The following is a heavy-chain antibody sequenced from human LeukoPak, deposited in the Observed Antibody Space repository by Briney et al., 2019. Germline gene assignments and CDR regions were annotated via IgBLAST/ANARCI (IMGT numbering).Heavy chain of an antibody. Sequence: ASVKVSCKASGYTFTGYYMHWVRQAPGQGLEWIGRINPNSGGTNYAQKFQGRVTMTRDTSISTAYMELSRLRSDDTAVYYCASFYDSSGYYYGHDAFDIWGQGTMVTVSS. J-gene: IGHJ3*02. CDR1: GYTFTGYY. V-gene: IGHV1-2*06. CDR3: ASFYDSSGYYYGHDAFDI. CDR2: INPNSGGT. D-gene: IGHD3-22*01.